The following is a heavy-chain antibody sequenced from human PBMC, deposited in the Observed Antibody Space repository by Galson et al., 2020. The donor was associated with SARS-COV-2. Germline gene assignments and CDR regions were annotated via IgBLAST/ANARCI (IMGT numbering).Heavy chain of an antibody. V-gene: IGHV3-13*01. CDR1: GFTFSSYD. J-gene: IGHJ2*01. CDR2: IGTAGDT. Sequence: GESLKLSCAASGFTFSSYDMHWVRQATGKGLEWVSAIGTAGDTYYPGSVKGRFTISRENAKNSLYLQMNSLRAGDTAVYYCARDPYTSGWAWYFDLWGRGTLVTVSS. D-gene: IGHD5-18*01. CDR3: ARDPYTSGWAWYFDL.